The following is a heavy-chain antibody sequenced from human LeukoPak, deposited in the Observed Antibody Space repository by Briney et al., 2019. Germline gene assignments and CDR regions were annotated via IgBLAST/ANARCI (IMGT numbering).Heavy chain of an antibody. Sequence: SETLSLTCTVSGGSISSSSYYWGWIRQPPGKGLEWIGSIYYSRSTYYNPSLKSRVTISVDTSKNQFSLKLSSVTAADTAVYYCATLAVAPWSHAFDIWGQGTMVTVSS. CDR3: ATLAVAPWSHAFDI. D-gene: IGHD6-19*01. CDR1: GGSISSSSYY. CDR2: IYYSRST. V-gene: IGHV4-39*07. J-gene: IGHJ3*02.